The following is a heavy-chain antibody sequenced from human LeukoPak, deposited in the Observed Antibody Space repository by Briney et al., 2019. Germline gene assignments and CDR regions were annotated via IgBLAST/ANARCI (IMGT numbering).Heavy chain of an antibody. Sequence: GGSLRLSCAASGFTFSSYSMNWVRQAPGKGLEWVSSISSSSSYIYYADFVKGRFTISRDNAKNSLYLQMNSLRAEDTAVYYCARGKTDNSNSYYFDYWGQGTLVPVSS. J-gene: IGHJ4*02. CDR2: ISSSSSYI. CDR1: GFTFSSYS. D-gene: IGHD4-11*01. CDR3: ARGKTDNSNSYYFDY. V-gene: IGHV3-21*01.